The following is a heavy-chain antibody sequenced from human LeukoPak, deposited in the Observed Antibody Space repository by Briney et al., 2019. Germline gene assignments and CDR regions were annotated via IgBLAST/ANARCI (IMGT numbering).Heavy chain of an antibody. Sequence: GGSLRLSCAASGFTVSSNYMSWVRQAPGKGLEWVSVIYSGGSTYYADSVKGRFTISRDNSKNTLYLQMNSLRAEDTAVYYRARAPMVGATLNWYFDLWGRGTLVTVSS. CDR2: IYSGGST. J-gene: IGHJ2*01. D-gene: IGHD1-26*01. CDR1: GFTVSSNY. V-gene: IGHV3-66*01. CDR3: ARAPMVGATLNWYFDL.